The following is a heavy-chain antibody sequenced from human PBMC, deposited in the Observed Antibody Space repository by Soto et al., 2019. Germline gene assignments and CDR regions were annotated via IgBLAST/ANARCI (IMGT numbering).Heavy chain of an antibody. CDR2: ISGSGVIT. J-gene: IGHJ4*02. CDR3: AKVGSGYYLTAFAY. V-gene: IGHV3-23*01. D-gene: IGHD3-22*01. CDR1: GFSFINYA. Sequence: GGSLRLSCAASGFSFINYAMSWVRQAPGKGLEWVSAISGSGVITYDADSLKGRFTISRDNSKNTLYLQMNSLRAEDTAVYYCAKVGSGYYLTAFAYWGQGTLVTVSS.